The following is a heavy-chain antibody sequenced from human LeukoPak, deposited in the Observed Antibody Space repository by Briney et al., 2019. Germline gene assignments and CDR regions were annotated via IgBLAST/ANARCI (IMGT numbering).Heavy chain of an antibody. D-gene: IGHD6-13*01. CDR3: ASGNSSSWYNYFDY. J-gene: IGHJ4*02. Sequence: GGSLRLSCAASGFTVSGNYMSWVRQAPGKGLRWVSVIYSGGSTYYADSVKGRFTISRDNSKNTLYLQMNSLRAEDTAVYYCASGNSSSWYNYFDYWGQGTLVTVSS. CDR1: GFTVSGNY. V-gene: IGHV3-66*02. CDR2: IYSGGST.